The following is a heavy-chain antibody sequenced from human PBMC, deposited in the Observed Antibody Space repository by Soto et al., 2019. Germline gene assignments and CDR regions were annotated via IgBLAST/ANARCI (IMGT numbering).Heavy chain of an antibody. D-gene: IGHD3-3*02. V-gene: IGHV4-61*01. CDR2: KYYSGIT. CDR3: VSISSWYDN. J-gene: IGHJ5*02. CDR1: GDSVSSVIYY. Sequence: SETLSLTCSVSGDSVSSVIYYWGWIRQPPGKGLEWIGYKYYSGITNYNPSLKSRVTISLDTPKNQFSLKLSSVTFADTAVYYCVSISSWYDNWGQGTLVTVSS.